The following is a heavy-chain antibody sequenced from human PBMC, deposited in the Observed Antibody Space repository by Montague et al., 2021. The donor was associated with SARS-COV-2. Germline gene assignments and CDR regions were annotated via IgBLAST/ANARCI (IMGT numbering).Heavy chain of an antibody. CDR3: ARLAPERHCSVATCSPH. CDR2: TYYSGSA. D-gene: IGHD2-2*01. Sequence: ESLSLPFPFSFSSLPSSSWPWLRQPPGKGLEYIGFTYYSGSANYNPSLKSRVTISVDKSKNQFSLTLTSATAADTAMYYCARLAPERHCSVATCSPHWGQGILVTVSS. CDR1: FSSLPSSS. J-gene: IGHJ4*02. V-gene: IGHV4-59*01.